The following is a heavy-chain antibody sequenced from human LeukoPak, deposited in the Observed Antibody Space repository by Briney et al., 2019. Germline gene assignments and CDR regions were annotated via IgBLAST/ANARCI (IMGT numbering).Heavy chain of an antibody. Sequence: AAVKVSCKASGYTFTSYGISWVRQAPGQGLEGMGWISAYNGNTNYAQKLQGRATMTTDTSTSTAYMELRSLRSDDTAVYYCARWSGLVTAMVLYYYGMDVWGQGTTVTVSS. V-gene: IGHV1-18*01. J-gene: IGHJ6*02. CDR3: ARWSGLVTAMVLYYYGMDV. CDR2: ISAYNGNT. CDR1: GYTFTSYG. D-gene: IGHD5-18*01.